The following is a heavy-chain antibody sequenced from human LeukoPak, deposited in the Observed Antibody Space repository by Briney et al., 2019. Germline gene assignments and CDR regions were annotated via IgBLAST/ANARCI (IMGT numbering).Heavy chain of an antibody. V-gene: IGHV4-39*07. CDR1: GGSISSSSYY. J-gene: IGHJ5*02. CDR3: ASVRGYSSGWYASGFDP. D-gene: IGHD6-19*01. CDR2: IYYSGST. Sequence: SETLSLTCTVSGGSISSSSYYWGWIRQPPGKGLEWIGSIYYSGSTYYNPSLKSRVTISVDTSKNQFSLKLSSVTAADTAVYYCASVRGYSSGWYASGFDPWGQGTLVTVSS.